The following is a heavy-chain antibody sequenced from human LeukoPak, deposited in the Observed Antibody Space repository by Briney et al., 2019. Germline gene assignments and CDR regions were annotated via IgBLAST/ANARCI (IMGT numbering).Heavy chain of an antibody. J-gene: IGHJ5*02. CDR1: GYSISSGYQ. CDR3: ARDPRWLTPDCTSTSCYENYFDP. D-gene: IGHD2-2*01. CDR2: IYHSGSA. V-gene: IGHV4-38-2*02. Sequence: PSETLSLTCAVSGYSISSGYQWAWIRHSPGKGLEWIGSIYHSGSAHYNPSLKSRVTISVETSKNQFSLKMYSVTAADTAVYYCARDPRWLTPDCTSTSCYENYFDPWGQGTLVTVSS.